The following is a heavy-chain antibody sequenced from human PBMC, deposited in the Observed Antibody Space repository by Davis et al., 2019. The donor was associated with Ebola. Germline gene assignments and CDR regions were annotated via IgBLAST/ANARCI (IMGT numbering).Heavy chain of an antibody. D-gene: IGHD6-13*01. CDR1: GFTFSSYA. CDR3: ARGGIAAAGTDY. V-gene: IGHV3-30-3*01. Sequence: GESLKISCAASGFTFSSYAMHWVRQAPGKGLEWVAVISYDGSNKYYADSVKGRFTISRDNSKNTLYLQMNSLRAEDTAVYYCARGGIAAAGTDYWGQGTLVTVSS. J-gene: IGHJ4*02. CDR2: ISYDGSNK.